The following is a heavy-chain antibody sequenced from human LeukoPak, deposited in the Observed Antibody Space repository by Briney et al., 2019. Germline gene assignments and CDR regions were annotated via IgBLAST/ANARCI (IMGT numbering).Heavy chain of an antibody. CDR2: MNPNSGNT. V-gene: IGHV1-8*01. J-gene: IGHJ6*02. D-gene: IGHD2-15*01. CDR3: ARGYCSGGSCYSGPYYYYGMDV. Sequence: GASVKVPCKASGYTFTSYDINWVRQATGQGLEWMVWMNPNSGNTGYAQKFQGRVTMTRNTSISTAYMELSSLRSEDTAVYYCARGYCSGGSCYSGPYYYYGMDVWGQGTTVTVSS. CDR1: GYTFTSYD.